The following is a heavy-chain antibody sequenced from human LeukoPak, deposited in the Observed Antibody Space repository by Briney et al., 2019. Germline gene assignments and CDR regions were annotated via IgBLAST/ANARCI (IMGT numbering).Heavy chain of an antibody. Sequence: SQTLSLTCAISGDSVSSNSAAWNWIRQSPSRGLEWLGRTYYRSKWYNDYAVSVKSRITINPDTSKNQFSLQLNSVTPEDTAVYYCARDPHLNWNDNIDNWFDPWGQGTLVTVSS. D-gene: IGHD1-1*01. CDR1: GDSVSSNSAA. J-gene: IGHJ5*02. CDR3: ARDPHLNWNDNIDNWFDP. V-gene: IGHV6-1*01. CDR2: TYYRSKWYN.